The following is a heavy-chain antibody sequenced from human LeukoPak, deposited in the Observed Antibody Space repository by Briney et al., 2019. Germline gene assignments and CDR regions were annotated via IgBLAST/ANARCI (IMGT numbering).Heavy chain of an antibody. V-gene: IGHV4-59*01. CDR1: GGSISSYY. CDR2: IHYSGST. Sequence: PSETLSLTCTVSGGSISSYYWSWIRQPPGKGLEWIGYIHYSGSTNYNPSLKSRVTISVDTSKNQFSLKPSSVTAADTAVYYCARDRRGYSDYWGQGTLVTVSS. CDR3: ARDRRGYSDY. J-gene: IGHJ4*02. D-gene: IGHD5-12*01.